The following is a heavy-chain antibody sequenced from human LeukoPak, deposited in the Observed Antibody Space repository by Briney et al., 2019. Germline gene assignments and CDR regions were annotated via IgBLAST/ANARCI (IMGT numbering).Heavy chain of an antibody. Sequence: GGSLRLSCEDSGFTFRSYEMNWVRQAPGKGLEWVSSISVSGTYIYYSDSVKGRFTISRDNAKNSLYLEMKSLRAEDTAAYFCARDRDYGTFDYWGQGTLVTVSS. CDR2: ISVSGTYI. CDR1: GFTFRSYE. CDR3: ARDRDYGTFDY. D-gene: IGHD4-17*01. J-gene: IGHJ4*02. V-gene: IGHV3-21*01.